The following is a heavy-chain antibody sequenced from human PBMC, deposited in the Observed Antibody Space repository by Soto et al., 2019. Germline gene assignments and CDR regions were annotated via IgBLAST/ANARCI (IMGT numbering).Heavy chain of an antibody. CDR3: AKEGKEGRWYFDL. V-gene: IGHV3-30*18. CDR1: GFTFSSYG. D-gene: IGHD6-13*01. Sequence: QVQLVESGGGVVQPGRSLRLSCAASGFTFSSYGMHWVRQAPGKGLEWVAVISYDGSNKYYADSVKGRFTISRDNSKNTLYLQMNSLRAEDTAVYYCAKEGKEGRWYFDLWGRGTLVTVSS. J-gene: IGHJ2*01. CDR2: ISYDGSNK.